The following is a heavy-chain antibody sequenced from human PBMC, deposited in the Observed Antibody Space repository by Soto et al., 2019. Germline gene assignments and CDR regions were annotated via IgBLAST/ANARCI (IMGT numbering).Heavy chain of an antibody. CDR3: ATVNYYDSSGYPRRYYGMDV. J-gene: IGHJ6*02. D-gene: IGHD3-22*01. CDR2: FDPEDGET. Sequence: GASVKVSCKVSGYTLTELSMHWVRQAPGKGLEWMGGFDPEDGETIYAQKFQGRVTMTEDTSTDTAYMELSSLRSEDTAVYYCATVNYYDSSGYPRRYYGMDVWGQGTTVTVSS. CDR1: GYTLTELS. V-gene: IGHV1-24*01.